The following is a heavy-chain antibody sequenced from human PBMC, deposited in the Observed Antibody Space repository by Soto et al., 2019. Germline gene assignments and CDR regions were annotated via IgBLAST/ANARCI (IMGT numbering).Heavy chain of an antibody. CDR1: GYTFTSYA. Sequence: QVQLVQSGAEVKKPGASVKVSCKASGYTFTSYAMHWVRQAPGQRLEWMGWINAGNGNTKYSQKFQGRVTITRDTPASTAYRELSSRRSEDTAVYYCASGVAGRLHWFDPWGQGTLVTVSS. CDR3: ASGVAGRLHWFDP. J-gene: IGHJ5*02. D-gene: IGHD6-19*01. V-gene: IGHV1-3*01. CDR2: INAGNGNT.